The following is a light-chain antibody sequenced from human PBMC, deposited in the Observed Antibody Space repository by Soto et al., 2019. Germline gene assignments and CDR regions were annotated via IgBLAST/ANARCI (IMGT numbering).Light chain of an antibody. CDR2: GVS. CDR1: QSVRSD. Sequence: EIVMTQSPATLSVSPGEGATLSCRASQSVRSDLAWYQHKPGLAPRLLIYGVSTRATGIPVRFSGSGSGTEFTLSISSLQSEDSAIYYCQHYNNRPRTFGGGTKVDIK. V-gene: IGKV3-15*01. J-gene: IGKJ4*01. CDR3: QHYNNRPRT.